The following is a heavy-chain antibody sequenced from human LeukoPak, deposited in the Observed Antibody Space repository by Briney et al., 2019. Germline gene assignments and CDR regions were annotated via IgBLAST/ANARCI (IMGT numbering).Heavy chain of an antibody. D-gene: IGHD1-14*01. V-gene: IGHV4-59*01. CDR3: ARDYNRSYFDY. CDR1: GGSISTYY. J-gene: IGHJ4*02. CDR2: IYYSGST. Sequence: PSETLSLTCTVSGGSISTYYWSWIRQPPGKGLEWIGYIYYSGSTNYNPSLKSRVTISVDTSKSQFSLKLSSVTAADTAVYYCARDYNRSYFDYWGQGTLVTVSS.